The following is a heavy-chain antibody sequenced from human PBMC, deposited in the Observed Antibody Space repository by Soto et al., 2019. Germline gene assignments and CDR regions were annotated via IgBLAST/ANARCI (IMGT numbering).Heavy chain of an antibody. CDR2: IYYSGTS. V-gene: IGHV4-59*01. CDR1: GGSMNNYY. Sequence: SEILSLTCNVSGGSMNNYYWSWIRQSPGKGLEWIAYIYYSGTSNYSPSLRGRANISIDTSKKYFSLQLNSVTAADSAVYFCARGGGPYGDYYQGMDVWGQGTTVTVSS. CDR3: ARGGGPYGDYYQGMDV. J-gene: IGHJ6*02. D-gene: IGHD4-17*01.